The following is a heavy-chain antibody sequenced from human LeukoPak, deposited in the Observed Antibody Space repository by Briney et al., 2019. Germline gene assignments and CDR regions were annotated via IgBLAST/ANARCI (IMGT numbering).Heavy chain of an antibody. CDR2: ISSSGSTI. J-gene: IGHJ6*02. Sequence: GGSLRLSCAASGFTFSDYYMSWIRQAPGKGLEWVSYISSSGSTIYYADSVKGRFTISRDNAKNSLYLQMNSLRAEDTAVYYRARDRTMVRGVIGMDVWGQGTTVTVSS. CDR3: ARDRTMVRGVIGMDV. D-gene: IGHD3-10*01. V-gene: IGHV3-11*01. CDR1: GFTFSDYY.